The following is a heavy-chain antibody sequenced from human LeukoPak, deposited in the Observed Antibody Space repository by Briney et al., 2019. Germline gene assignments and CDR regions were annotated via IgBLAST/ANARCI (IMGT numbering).Heavy chain of an antibody. CDR3: ANAYYYGSGSYFDNPW. V-gene: IGHV1-46*01. J-gene: IGHJ4*02. CDR1: GYTFTSYY. CDR2: INPSGGST. Sequence: GASVKVSCKASGYTFTSYYMHWVRQAPGQGLEWMGIINPSGGSTSYAQKFQGRVTMTRDTSTSTVYMELSSLGSEDTAVYYCANAYYYGSGSYFDNPWWGQGTLVTVSS. D-gene: IGHD3-10*01.